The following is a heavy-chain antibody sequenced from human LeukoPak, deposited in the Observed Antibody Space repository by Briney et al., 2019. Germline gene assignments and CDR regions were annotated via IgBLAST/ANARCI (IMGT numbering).Heavy chain of an antibody. J-gene: IGHJ4*02. V-gene: IGHV1-8*01. CDR1: GYTFTSYD. CDR2: MNPNSGNT. CDR3: ARVGKLAVAGTYPFDY. Sequence: GASVKVSCKASGYTFTSYDINWVRQATGQGLEWMGWMNPNSGNTGYAQKFQGRVTMTRNTSISTAYMELSSLRSEDTAVYYCARVGKLAVAGTYPFDYWGQGTLVTVSS. D-gene: IGHD6-19*01.